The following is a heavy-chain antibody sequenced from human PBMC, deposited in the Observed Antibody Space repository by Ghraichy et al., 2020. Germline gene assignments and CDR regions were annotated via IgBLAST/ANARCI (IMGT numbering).Heavy chain of an antibody. D-gene: IGHD4-17*01. CDR3: ARGNDYGDGLALCYFDY. V-gene: IGHV4-31*03. CDR2: IYGSGDT. CDR1: GGSISSGGYY. J-gene: IGHJ4*02. Sequence: SETLSLTCTVSGGSISSGGYYWSWIRQHPGEGLEWIGWIYGSGDTHYTPSLKSRVTISVDTSKNQFSLNLSSVTAADTAMYYCARGNDYGDGLALCYFDYWGQGTLVTVSS.